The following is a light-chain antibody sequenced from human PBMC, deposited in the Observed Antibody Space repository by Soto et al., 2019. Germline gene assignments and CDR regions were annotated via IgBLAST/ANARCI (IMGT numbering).Light chain of an antibody. Sequence: IQMTQSPSSLSASVGDRVTITCRASQSISSYLNWYQQKPGKAPKLLFYAASTLQSGVPSWFSGSGSGTDFTLTISCLQSEDVATYYCQQYYSYPRTFGQGTKVDIK. CDR2: AAS. CDR3: QQYYSYPRT. J-gene: IGKJ1*01. CDR1: QSISSY. V-gene: IGKV1-39*01.